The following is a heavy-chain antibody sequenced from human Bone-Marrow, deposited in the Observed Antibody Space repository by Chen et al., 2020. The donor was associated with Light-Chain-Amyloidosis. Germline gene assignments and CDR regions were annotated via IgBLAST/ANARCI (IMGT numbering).Heavy chain of an antibody. D-gene: IGHD1-7*01. V-gene: IGHV3-53*01. CDR2: LYSGGKK. Sequence: EVQLVESGGGLIQPGGSLRLSCAASGFTVSSNYMSWVRQAPGKGLGWVSVLYSGGKKYYADSVKGRFTISRDNSKNTLYLQMNSLRAEDTAVYYCAREGNYYYFDYWGQGTLVTVSS. CDR1: GFTVSSNY. CDR3: AREGNYYYFDY. J-gene: IGHJ4*02.